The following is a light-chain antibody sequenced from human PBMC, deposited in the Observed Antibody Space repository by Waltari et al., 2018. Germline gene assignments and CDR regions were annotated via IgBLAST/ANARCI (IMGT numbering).Light chain of an antibody. J-gene: IGLJ3*02. CDR3: CAYDGSDSWV. Sequence: QSALTQPASVSGSPGQSITISCTGSSSDVGSYNLVSWYQQHPGKAPKLMIYEVTKRPSGVSDRFSGSKSGNTASLTISGLQAEDEADYYCCAYDGSDSWVFGGGTKLTVL. CDR2: EVT. CDR1: SSDVGSYNL. V-gene: IGLV2-23*02.